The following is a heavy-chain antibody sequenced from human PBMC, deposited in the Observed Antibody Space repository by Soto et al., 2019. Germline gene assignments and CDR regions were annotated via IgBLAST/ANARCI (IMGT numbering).Heavy chain of an antibody. CDR3: AREVKGVTSFDY. J-gene: IGHJ4*02. Sequence: QVRLIQSGPEMMQPGASVRVSCTASGFTALSYAFHWVRQAPGQGPEWLGWLNGGVDGTSYSQRLQGRVTISRATSTNTVYLEVKSLTSEATAVYYCAREVKGVTSFDYWGQGTLVTVSS. CDR2: LNGGVDGT. CDR1: GFTALSYA. V-gene: IGHV1-3*01. D-gene: IGHD3-10*01.